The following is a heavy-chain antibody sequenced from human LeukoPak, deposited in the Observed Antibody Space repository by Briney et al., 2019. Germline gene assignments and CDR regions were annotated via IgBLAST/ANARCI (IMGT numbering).Heavy chain of an antibody. CDR3: ARDRVVAATQTYNWFDP. J-gene: IGHJ5*02. D-gene: IGHD2-15*01. CDR1: GYTFTSYY. Sequence: ASVKVSCKASGYTFTSYYMHWVRQAPGQGLEWMGIINPSGGSTSYAQKFQGRVTMTRDTSTSTVYMELSSLRSEDTAVYYCARDRVVAATQTYNWFDPWGQGTLVTVSS. V-gene: IGHV1-46*01. CDR2: INPSGGST.